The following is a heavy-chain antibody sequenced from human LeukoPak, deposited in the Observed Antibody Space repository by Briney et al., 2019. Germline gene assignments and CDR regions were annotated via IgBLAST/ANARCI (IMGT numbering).Heavy chain of an antibody. CDR1: GFTFSSYE. CDR2: SRSSGSTI. J-gene: IGHJ3*02. Sequence: TRGSLRLSCAASGFTFSSYEMNWVRQAPGKGLEWVSYSRSSGSTIYYADSVKGRFTISRDNAKNSLYLQMNSLRAEDTAVYYCARDPSRHLGYCSSTGCIGAFDIWGQGTMVTVSS. CDR3: ARDPSRHLGYCSSTGCIGAFDI. V-gene: IGHV3-48*03. D-gene: IGHD2-2*01.